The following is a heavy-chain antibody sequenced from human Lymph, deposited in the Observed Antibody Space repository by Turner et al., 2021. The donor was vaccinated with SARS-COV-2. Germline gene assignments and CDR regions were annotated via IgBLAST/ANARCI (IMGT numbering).Heavy chain of an antibody. CDR2: SSSSRSYI. CDR3: ARDITTTADYFDY. Sequence: EVQLVVSVGGLVKPGGSLRLSCAASGFTFRTYSMNWVRQAPGKGLEWISYSSSSRSYIDYADAVKGRFTISRDDEKNTLYLQMNSLRAEDTAVDYCARDITTTADYFDYWGQGTLVTVSS. V-gene: IGHV3-21*01. D-gene: IGHD3-3*01. CDR1: GFTFRTYS. J-gene: IGHJ4*02.